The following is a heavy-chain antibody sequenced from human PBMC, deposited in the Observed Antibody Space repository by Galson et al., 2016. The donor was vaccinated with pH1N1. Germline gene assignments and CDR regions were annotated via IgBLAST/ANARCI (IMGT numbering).Heavy chain of an antibody. CDR3: AVLDDNDGADS. J-gene: IGHJ2*01. V-gene: IGHV3-74*01. CDR2: INSDGSIR. CDR1: GFSFSTHW. D-gene: IGHD3-3*01. Sequence: SLRLSCAVSGFSFSTHWMHWVRQVPGRGLVWVAHINSDGSIRRYGESVKGRFTVSRDNAESKFYLQMDTLRAEDTAIYYCAVLDDNDGADSWGRGTLVTVSS.